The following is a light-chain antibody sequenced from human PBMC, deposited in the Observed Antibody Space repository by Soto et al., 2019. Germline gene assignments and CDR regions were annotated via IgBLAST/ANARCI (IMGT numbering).Light chain of an antibody. CDR1: SYNIGSNT. Sequence: QSVLTQPPSASGTPGQRVTISCSGSSYNIGSNTVNWYQQLPGTAPKLLIYSNNHRPSGVPDRFSGSKSGTSASLAISGLXXXXXXXXXCAAWDDSLNGVVFGGGTKLTV. CDR2: SNN. CDR3: AAWDDSLNGVV. V-gene: IGLV1-44*01. J-gene: IGLJ2*01.